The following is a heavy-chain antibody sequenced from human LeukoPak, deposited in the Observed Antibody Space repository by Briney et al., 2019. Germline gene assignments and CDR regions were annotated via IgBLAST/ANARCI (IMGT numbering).Heavy chain of an antibody. CDR2: IKPDGSDK. CDR3: VKCSDTSCIDAYDM. V-gene: IGHV3-7*01. Sequence: GGSLRLSCAATGFTFNSYWMSWVRQAPGKGLEWVANIKPDGSDKYYVDSVKGRFTISRDNAKNSLYLQMDGLRAEDTAVYYCVKCSDTSCIDAYDMWGQGTTVIVSS. J-gene: IGHJ3*02. D-gene: IGHD2-2*01. CDR1: GFTFNSYW.